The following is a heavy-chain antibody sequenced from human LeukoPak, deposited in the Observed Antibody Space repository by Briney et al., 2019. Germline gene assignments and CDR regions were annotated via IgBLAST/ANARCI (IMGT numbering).Heavy chain of an antibody. CDR1: GGSISSSSYY. Sequence: PSETLSLTCTVSGGSISSSSYYWGWIRQPPGKGLEWIGSIYYSGSTYYNPSLKSRVTISVDTSKNQFSLKLSSVTAADTAVYYCARQVNRYGYGYSSYYGMDVWGQGTTVTVSS. D-gene: IGHD5-18*01. CDR2: IYYSGST. CDR3: ARQVNRYGYGYSSYYGMDV. V-gene: IGHV4-39*01. J-gene: IGHJ6*02.